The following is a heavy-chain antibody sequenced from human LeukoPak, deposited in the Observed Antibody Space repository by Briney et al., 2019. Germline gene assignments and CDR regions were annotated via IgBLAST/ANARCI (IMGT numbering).Heavy chain of an antibody. Sequence: GGSLRLSCAASGFTSSSYSMNWVRQAPGKGLEWVSSISSSSSYIYYADSVKGRFTISRDNAKNSLYLQMNSLRAEDTAVYYCARHSGHDFDYWGQGTLVTASS. D-gene: IGHD2-15*01. CDR1: GFTSSSYS. CDR2: ISSSSSYI. CDR3: ARHSGHDFDY. J-gene: IGHJ4*02. V-gene: IGHV3-21*01.